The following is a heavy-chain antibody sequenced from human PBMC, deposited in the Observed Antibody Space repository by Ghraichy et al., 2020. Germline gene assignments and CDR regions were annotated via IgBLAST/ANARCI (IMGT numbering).Heavy chain of an antibody. CDR2: IDSDGRDT. D-gene: IGHD7-27*01. Sequence: GESLNISCAASGFTFSKYWMYWVRQAPGKGLVWVSRIDSDGRDTFYADSVKGRFTISRDNARNTLYLQMNSLRAEDTAVYYCAVRWGSALDYWGQGSLVTVSS. J-gene: IGHJ4*02. CDR1: GFTFSKYW. CDR3: AVRWGSALDY. V-gene: IGHV3-74*01.